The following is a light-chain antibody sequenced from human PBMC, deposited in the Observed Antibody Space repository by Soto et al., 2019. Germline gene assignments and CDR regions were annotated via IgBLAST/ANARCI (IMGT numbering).Light chain of an antibody. CDR3: QQYYNTPSYT. V-gene: IGKV4-1*01. CDR1: QSVLYSSNNKNY. Sequence: DIVMTQSPDSLAVSLGERATINCKSSQSVLYSSNNKNYLAWYQQKPGHPPKLLIYWASTRESGVPDRFSGSGSGTDFTLTINSLQAEDVAVYYCQQYYNTPSYTFGQGTKLEIK. J-gene: IGKJ2*01. CDR2: WAS.